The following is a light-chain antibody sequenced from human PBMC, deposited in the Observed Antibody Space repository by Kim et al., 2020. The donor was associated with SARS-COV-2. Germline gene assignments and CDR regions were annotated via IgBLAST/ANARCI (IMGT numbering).Light chain of an antibody. CDR2: DAS. CDR3: QQRTGWLT. J-gene: IGKJ4*01. Sequence: SLSLGESATLSCRASQSVSTSLAWYQQKPGQAPRLVIYDASNRASGIPARFSGSGSGTDFSLTISTLEAEDFATYYCQQRTGWLTFGGGTKVDIK. V-gene: IGKV3-11*01. CDR1: QSVSTS.